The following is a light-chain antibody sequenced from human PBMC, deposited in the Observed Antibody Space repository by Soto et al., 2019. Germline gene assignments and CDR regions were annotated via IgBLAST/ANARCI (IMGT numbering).Light chain of an antibody. CDR3: QQYNSYWT. J-gene: IGKJ1*01. CDR1: QSISSW. V-gene: IGKV1-5*01. Sequence: DLQLTQSPSTLSASVGDRVTITCRASQSISSWLAWYQQKPGKAPKLLIYDASSLESGVPSRFSGSGSGTEFTLTISSLQPDDFATYYCQQYNSYWTFGQRTKVDSK. CDR2: DAS.